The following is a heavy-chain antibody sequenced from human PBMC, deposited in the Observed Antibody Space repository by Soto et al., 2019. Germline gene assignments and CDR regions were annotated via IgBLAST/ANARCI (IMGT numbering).Heavy chain of an antibody. CDR1: GFTVSSNY. J-gene: IGHJ4*02. CDR2: IYSGGST. Sequence: SLRLSCAASGFTVSSNYMSWVRQAPGKGLEWVSVIYSGGSTYYADSVKGRFTISRDNSKNTLYLQMNSLRAEDTAVYYCARGQQLVYYFDYWGQGTLVTVSS. D-gene: IGHD6-13*01. CDR3: ARGQQLVYYFDY. V-gene: IGHV3-53*01.